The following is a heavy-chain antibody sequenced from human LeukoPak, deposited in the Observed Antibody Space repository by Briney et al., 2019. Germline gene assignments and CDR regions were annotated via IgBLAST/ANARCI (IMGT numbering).Heavy chain of an antibody. Sequence: PGGSLRLSCAASRFTFSSYSMNWVRQPPGKGLEWIGEINHSGSTNYNPSLKSRVTISVDTSKNQFSLKLSSVTAADTAVYYCARTYSSGWYVGVVCYFDYWGQGTLVTVSS. CDR3: ARTYSSGWYVGVVCYFDY. CDR1: RFTFSSYS. D-gene: IGHD6-19*01. CDR2: INHSGST. J-gene: IGHJ4*02. V-gene: IGHV4-34*01.